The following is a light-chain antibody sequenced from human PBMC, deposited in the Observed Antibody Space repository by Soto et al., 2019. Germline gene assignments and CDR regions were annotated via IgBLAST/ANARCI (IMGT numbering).Light chain of an antibody. CDR3: AAWDDSLNGLV. CDR2: NNN. CDR1: SSNIGPNA. J-gene: IGLJ1*01. Sequence: VLTQPPSASGTPGQKVTISCSGSSSNIGPNAVNWYQQLPGTAPKLLLYNNNQRPSGVSDRFSGSKSGTSASLAISGLQSDDEADYHCAAWDDSLNGLVFGTGTKLTVL. V-gene: IGLV1-44*01.